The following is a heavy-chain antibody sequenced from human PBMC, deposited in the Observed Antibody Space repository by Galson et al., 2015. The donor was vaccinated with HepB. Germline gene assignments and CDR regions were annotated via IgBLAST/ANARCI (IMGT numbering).Heavy chain of an antibody. CDR1: GFTFSSYG. J-gene: IGHJ5*02. CDR2: ISYDGSSK. V-gene: IGHV3-30*18. CDR3: AKADGAEYYDFWSGSLGGINWFDP. Sequence: SLRLSCAASGFTFSSYGMHWVRQAPGKGLEWVAVISYDGSSKYYADSVKGRFTISRDNSKNTLYLQMNSLRAEDTAVYYCAKADGAEYYDFWSGSLGGINWFDPWGQGTLVTVSS. D-gene: IGHD3-3*01.